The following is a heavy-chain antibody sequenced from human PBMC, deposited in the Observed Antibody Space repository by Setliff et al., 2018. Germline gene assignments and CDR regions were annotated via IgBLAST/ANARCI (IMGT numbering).Heavy chain of an antibody. Sequence: SETLSLTCTVPGGSVSSGSYYWSWIRQPPGKGLEWIGYIYYSGSTNYNPSLKSRVTISVDTSKNQFSLKLSSVTAADTAVYYCARGEASSGWYIYYYYYMDVWGKGTTVTVSS. CDR2: IYYSGST. D-gene: IGHD6-19*01. J-gene: IGHJ6*03. V-gene: IGHV4-61*01. CDR1: GGSVSSGSYY. CDR3: ARGEASSGWYIYYYYYMDV.